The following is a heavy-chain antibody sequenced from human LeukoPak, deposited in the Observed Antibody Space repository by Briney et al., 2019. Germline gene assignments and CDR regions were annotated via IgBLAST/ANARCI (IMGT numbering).Heavy chain of an antibody. D-gene: IGHD2-2*01. Sequence: GGSLRLSCAASGFTFSSYAMSWVRQAPGKGLEWVSAISGSGGSTYYADSVKGRFTISRDNSKNTLYLQMHSLRAEDTAVYYCAKDGGYCSSTSCYLDAFDIWGQGTMVTVSS. J-gene: IGHJ3*02. CDR2: ISGSGGST. CDR1: GFTFSSYA. CDR3: AKDGGYCSSTSCYLDAFDI. V-gene: IGHV3-23*01.